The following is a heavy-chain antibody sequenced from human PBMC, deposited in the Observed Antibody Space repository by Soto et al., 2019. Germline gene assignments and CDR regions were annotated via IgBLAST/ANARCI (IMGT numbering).Heavy chain of an antibody. D-gene: IGHD3-3*01. CDR1: GGSISSSSYY. CDR3: ASQPPATIFGVVYYYYYYMDV. J-gene: IGHJ6*03. Sequence: SETLSLTCTVSGGSISSSSYYWGCIRQPPGKGLEWFGSIYYSGSTYYNPSLKSRVTISVDTSKNQFSLKLSSVTAADTAVYYCASQPPATIFGVVYYYYYYMDVWGKGTTVTVSS. CDR2: IYYSGST. V-gene: IGHV4-39*01.